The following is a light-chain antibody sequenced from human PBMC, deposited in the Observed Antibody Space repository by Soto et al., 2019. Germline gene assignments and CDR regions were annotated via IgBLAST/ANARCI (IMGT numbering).Light chain of an antibody. J-gene: IGKJ1*01. Sequence: EIVMTQSPVPLSVSPGERATLSCRASQNISRSLAWYQQKPGQGPSLLIYGTSTRAGGVPARFSGGGSGTEFTLTITSLQSEDFAVYYWHQYNGWTRTFGQGTKVEI. V-gene: IGKV3-15*01. CDR1: QNISRS. CDR2: GTS. CDR3: HQYNGWTRT.